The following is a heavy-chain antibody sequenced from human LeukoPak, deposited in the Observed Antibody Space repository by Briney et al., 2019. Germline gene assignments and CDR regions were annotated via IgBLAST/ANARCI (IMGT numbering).Heavy chain of an antibody. CDR3: TRGTDGLWDF. V-gene: IGHV3-21*01. CDR2: ISSSSDYI. CDR1: GLTSTGYS. Sequence: GGSLRLSCVVSGLTSTGYSMTWVRQAPGKGLEWVSSISSSSDYIFYADPVKGRFTISRDNAKNSLYLQMDSLRAEDTAVYYCTRGTDGLWDFWGQGTLVTVSS. J-gene: IGHJ4*02. D-gene: IGHD2-8*01.